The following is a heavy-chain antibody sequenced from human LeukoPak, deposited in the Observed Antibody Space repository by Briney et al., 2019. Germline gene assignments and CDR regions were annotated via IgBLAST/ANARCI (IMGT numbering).Heavy chain of an antibody. J-gene: IGHJ4*02. CDR2: IIPILGIA. Sequence: ASVKVSCKASGGAFSSYAISWVRQAPGQGLEWMGRIIPILGIANYAQKFQGRVTITADKSTSTAYMELSSLRSEDTAVYYCATGHQWLAPFDYWGQGTLVTVSS. CDR1: GGAFSSYA. D-gene: IGHD6-19*01. V-gene: IGHV1-69*04. CDR3: ATGHQWLAPFDY.